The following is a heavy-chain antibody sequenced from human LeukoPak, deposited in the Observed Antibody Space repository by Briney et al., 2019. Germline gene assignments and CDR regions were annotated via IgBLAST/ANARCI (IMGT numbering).Heavy chain of an antibody. J-gene: IGHJ6*02. Sequence: GGSLRLSCAASGFTFSSYAMHWVRQAPGKGLEWVAVISYDGSNKYYADSVKGRFTISRDNSKNTLYLQMSSLRAEDTAVYYCASSSGHYYYGMDVWGQGTTVTVSS. CDR1: GFTFSSYA. D-gene: IGHD6-25*01. V-gene: IGHV3-30-3*01. CDR3: ASSSGHYYYGMDV. CDR2: ISYDGSNK.